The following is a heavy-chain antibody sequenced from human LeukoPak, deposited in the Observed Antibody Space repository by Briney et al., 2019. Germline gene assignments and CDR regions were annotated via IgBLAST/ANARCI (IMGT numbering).Heavy chain of an antibody. CDR2: ISYDGSNK. CDR3: ARVAYYYDSSGYYLDAFDI. Sequence: PGRSLRLSCAASGFTFSSYAMHWVRQAPGKGLEWVAVISYDGSNKYYADSVKGRFTISRDNSKNTLYLQMNSLRAEDTAVYYCARVAYYYDSSGYYLDAFDIWGQGTMVTVSS. J-gene: IGHJ3*02. CDR1: GFTFSSYA. D-gene: IGHD3-22*01. V-gene: IGHV3-30*14.